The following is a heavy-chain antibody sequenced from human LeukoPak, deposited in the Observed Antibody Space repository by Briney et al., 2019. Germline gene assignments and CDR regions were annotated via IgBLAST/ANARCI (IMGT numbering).Heavy chain of an antibody. J-gene: IGHJ4*02. V-gene: IGHV1-18*01. CDR3: ARARDVYGTTSFDY. CDR2: ISAYNGNT. CDR1: GYTFTSYG. Sequence: ASVKVSCKASGYTFTSYGIRWVRQAPGQGLEWMGWISAYNGNTNYAQKLQGRVAMTTDTSTSTAYMELRSLRSDDTAVYYCARARDVYGTTSFDYWGQGTLVTVSS. D-gene: IGHD4-17*01.